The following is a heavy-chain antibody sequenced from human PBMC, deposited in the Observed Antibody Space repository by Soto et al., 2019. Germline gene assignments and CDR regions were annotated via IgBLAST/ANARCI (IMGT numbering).Heavy chain of an antibody. CDR3: VRDKYSNGWVDY. V-gene: IGHV4-59*01. Sequence: PSETLSLTCTVSGGSISSYYWSWIRQPPGKGLEWIGYIYYSGSTNYNPSLKSRVTISVDTSENEFSLKLSSVTAADTAVYYCVRDKYSNGWVDYWGQGTLVTVSS. J-gene: IGHJ4*02. CDR1: GGSISSYY. D-gene: IGHD6-19*01. CDR2: IYYSGST.